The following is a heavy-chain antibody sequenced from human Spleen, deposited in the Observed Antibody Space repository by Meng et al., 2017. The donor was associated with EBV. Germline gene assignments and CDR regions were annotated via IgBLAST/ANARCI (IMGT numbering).Heavy chain of an antibody. Sequence: VHRQESGPGLVKPSGTLSLTCAVSGASIDSSDWWTWVRQAPGKGLEWIGEIHHSGTTNYNPSLESRVTISIDKSDNQFSLKLTSVTAADTAVYYCARGLGGHYPTMEYWGQGTLVTVFS. CDR2: IHHSGTT. CDR1: GASIDSSDW. V-gene: IGHV4-4*02. CDR3: ARGLGGHYPTMEY. D-gene: IGHD3-22*01. J-gene: IGHJ4*02.